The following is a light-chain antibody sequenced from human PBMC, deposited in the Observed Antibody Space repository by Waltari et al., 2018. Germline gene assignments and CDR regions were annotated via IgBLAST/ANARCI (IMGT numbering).Light chain of an antibody. CDR1: QGICSY. V-gene: IGKV1-9*01. J-gene: IGKJ3*01. CDR2: PAS. Sequence: DIQLTQCPSFLSASVGVSVTITCRPSQGICSYLSCYQQKPGKAPKLLFYPASTLQAGVPSRFSGSGSRTEFTLTISCLRPQDPATYYRQRLYSYRFPFGPGTKVDIK. CDR3: QRLYSYRFP.